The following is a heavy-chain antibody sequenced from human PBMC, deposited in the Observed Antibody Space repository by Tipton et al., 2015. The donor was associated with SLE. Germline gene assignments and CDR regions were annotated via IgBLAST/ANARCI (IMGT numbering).Heavy chain of an antibody. CDR3: ARSRYGTFDY. D-gene: IGHD5-18*01. Sequence: TLSLTCAVSGGSISSSNWWSWVRQPPGKGLEWIGEIYHSESTNYNPSLKSRVTISVDTSKNQFSLKLSSVTAADTAVYYCARSRYGTFDYWGQGTLVTVSS. CDR2: IYHSEST. J-gene: IGHJ4*02. V-gene: IGHV4-4*02. CDR1: GGSISSSNW.